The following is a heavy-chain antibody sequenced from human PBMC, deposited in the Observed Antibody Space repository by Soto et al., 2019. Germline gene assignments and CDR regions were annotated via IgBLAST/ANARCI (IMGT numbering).Heavy chain of an antibody. D-gene: IGHD3-16*01. CDR3: ARRWGYYFDY. V-gene: IGHV4-59*01. Sequence: SETLSLTCTVSGGSISSYYLSWIRQPPGKGLEWIGYIYYSGSTNYNPSLKSRVTISVDTSKNQFSLKLSSVTAADTAVYYCARRWGYYFDYWGQGTLVTVSS. CDR2: IYYSGST. CDR1: GGSISSYY. J-gene: IGHJ4*02.